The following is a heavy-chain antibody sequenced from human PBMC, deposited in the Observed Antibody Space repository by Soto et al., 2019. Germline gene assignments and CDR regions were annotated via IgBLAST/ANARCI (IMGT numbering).Heavy chain of an antibody. D-gene: IGHD6-13*01. CDR1: GFTFSSYE. Sequence: GGSLRLSCATSGFTFSSYEMNWVRQAPGKGLEWVSYISSSGSTIYYADSVKGRFTISRDNAKNSLYLQMDSLRAEDTAVYYCARDQEAGSFFPYYYGMDVWGQGATVTVSS. CDR3: ARDQEAGSFFPYYYGMDV. V-gene: IGHV3-48*03. J-gene: IGHJ6*02. CDR2: ISSSGSTI.